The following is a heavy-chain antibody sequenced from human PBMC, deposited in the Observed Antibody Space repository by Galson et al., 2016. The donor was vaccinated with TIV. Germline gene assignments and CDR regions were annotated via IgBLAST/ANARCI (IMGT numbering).Heavy chain of an antibody. Sequence: QSGAEVKKTGESLKISCKASGGIFRTNAISWVRQAPGQGLEWMGGIFAIFGIANYAQKFQGRVTITADESTSTAYMELSSLRSEDTAVYYCARNRGYSVTGDFDFWGQGTLVTVSS. V-gene: IGHV1-69*01. CDR1: GGIFRTNA. CDR2: IFAIFGIA. J-gene: IGHJ4*02. CDR3: ARNRGYSVTGDFDF. D-gene: IGHD5/OR15-5a*01.